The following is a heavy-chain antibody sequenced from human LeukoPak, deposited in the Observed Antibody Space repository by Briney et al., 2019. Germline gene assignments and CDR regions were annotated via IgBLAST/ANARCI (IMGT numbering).Heavy chain of an antibody. CDR1: GGSISSGGYS. CDR2: IYHSGST. D-gene: IGHD5-12*01. Sequence: KPSQTLSLTCAVSGGSISSGGYSWSWIRQPPGKGLEWIGYIYHSGSTYYNPSLKSRVTISVDRSKNQFSLKLSSVTAADTAVYYCAGGIRVATILDYWGQGTLVTVSS. V-gene: IGHV4-30-2*01. CDR3: AGGIRVATILDY. J-gene: IGHJ4*02.